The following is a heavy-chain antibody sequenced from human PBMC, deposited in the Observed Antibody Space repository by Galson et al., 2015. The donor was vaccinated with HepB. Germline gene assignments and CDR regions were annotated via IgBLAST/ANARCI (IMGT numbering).Heavy chain of an antibody. D-gene: IGHD3-10*01. CDR2: IYPGDSDT. CDR3: ARQMDYYGSGSYYSMGFDY. CDR1: GYSFTSYW. J-gene: IGHJ4*02. Sequence: QSGAEVKKPGESLKISCKGSGYSFTSYWIGWVRQMPGKGLEWMGIIYPGDSDTRYSPSFQGQVTISADKSISTAYLQWSSLKASDTAMYYCARQMDYYGSGSYYSMGFDYWGQGTLVTVSS. V-gene: IGHV5-51*01.